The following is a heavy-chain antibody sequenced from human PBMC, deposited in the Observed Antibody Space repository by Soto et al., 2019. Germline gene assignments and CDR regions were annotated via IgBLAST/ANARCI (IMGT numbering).Heavy chain of an antibody. CDR2: INHSGST. Sequence: SETLSLTCAVYGGSFSGYYWSWIRQPPGKGLEWIGEINHSGSTNYNPSLKSRVTISVDTSKNQFSLKLSSVTAADTAVYYCARVGLKRWLRRYYFDYWGQGTLVTVSS. V-gene: IGHV4-34*01. D-gene: IGHD5-12*01. J-gene: IGHJ4*02. CDR1: GGSFSGYY. CDR3: ARVGLKRWLRRYYFDY.